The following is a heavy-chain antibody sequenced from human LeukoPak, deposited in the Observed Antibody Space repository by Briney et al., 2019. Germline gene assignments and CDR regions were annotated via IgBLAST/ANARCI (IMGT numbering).Heavy chain of an antibody. V-gene: IGHV4-39*01. CDR2: IYYSGST. D-gene: IGHD5-18*01. CDR1: RGSISSSSNY. CDR3: ASTWIQLWFFDY. J-gene: IGHJ4*02. Sequence: PSETLSLTCTVSRGSISSSSNYWGWIRQPPGKGLEWIGSIYYSGSTYYNPSLKSRVTISVDTSKNQFSLKLSSVTAADTAVYYCASTWIQLWFFDYWGQGTLFTVSS.